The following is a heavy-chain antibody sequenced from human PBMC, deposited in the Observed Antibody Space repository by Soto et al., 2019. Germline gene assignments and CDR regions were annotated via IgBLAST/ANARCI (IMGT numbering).Heavy chain of an antibody. V-gene: IGHV3-53*04. CDR3: ARDGPYYYASRMDV. CDR2: LHSGVDT. Sequence: EVQLVESGGGLVQPGGSLRLSCAASGIPVSSNYMTWVRQAPGKGLEWVSVLHSGVDTYYANSVKGRFTISRHDSTNTLFLQMNSLTAEDTAVYYCARDGPYYYASRMDVWGQGTTVTVSS. D-gene: IGHD3-10*01. J-gene: IGHJ6*02. CDR1: GIPVSSNY.